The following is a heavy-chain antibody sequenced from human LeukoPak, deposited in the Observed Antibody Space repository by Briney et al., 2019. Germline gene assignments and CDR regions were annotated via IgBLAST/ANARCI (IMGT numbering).Heavy chain of an antibody. CDR2: INPNSGGT. Sequence: ASVKVSCKASGYTFTSYYMHWVRQAPGQGLEWMGIINPNSGGTNYAQKFQGRVTMTRDTSISTAYMELSRLRSDDTAVYYCARVPTSTADFDYWGQGTLVTVSS. D-gene: IGHD5-18*01. CDR1: GYTFTSYY. CDR3: ARVPTSTADFDY. J-gene: IGHJ4*02. V-gene: IGHV1-2*02.